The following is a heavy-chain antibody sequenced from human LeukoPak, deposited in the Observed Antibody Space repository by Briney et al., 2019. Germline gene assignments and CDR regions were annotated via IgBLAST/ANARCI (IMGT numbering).Heavy chain of an antibody. Sequence: GGSLRLSCAASGFTFSSYAMNWVRQAPGKGLEWVSYISSSSTYIYYADSVKGRFTISRDNARNSLFLQMHSLRAEDTAVYYCTRSPQYCGSDCYSDYWGQGTLVTVSS. CDR3: TRSPQYCGSDCYSDY. CDR1: GFTFSSYA. V-gene: IGHV3-21*01. D-gene: IGHD2-21*02. CDR2: ISSSSTYI. J-gene: IGHJ4*02.